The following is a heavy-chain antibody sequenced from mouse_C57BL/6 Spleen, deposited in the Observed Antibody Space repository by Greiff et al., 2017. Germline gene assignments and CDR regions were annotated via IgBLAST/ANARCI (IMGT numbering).Heavy chain of an antibody. CDR1: GYAFSSYW. Sequence: QVQLKQSGAELVKPGASVKISCKASGYAFSSYWMNWVKQRPGKGLEWIGQIYPGDGDTNYNGKFKGKATLTADKSSSTAYMQLSSLTSEDSAVYFCARSGNWDAYYAMDYWGQGTSVTVSS. CDR3: ARSGNWDAYYAMDY. CDR2: IYPGDGDT. V-gene: IGHV1-80*01. J-gene: IGHJ4*01. D-gene: IGHD4-1*01.